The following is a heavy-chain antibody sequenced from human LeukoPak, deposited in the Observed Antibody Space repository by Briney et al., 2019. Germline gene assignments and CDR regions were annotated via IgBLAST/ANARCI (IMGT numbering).Heavy chain of an antibody. CDR3: ARSSGDCSGGSCYLSALDY. Sequence: NPSETLSLTCAVYGGSFSGYYWSWLRQPPGKGLEWIGEINHSGSTNYNPSLKSRVTISVDTSKNQFSLKLSSVTAADTAVYYCARSSGDCSGGSCYLSALDYWGQGTLVTVSS. V-gene: IGHV4-34*01. J-gene: IGHJ4*02. D-gene: IGHD2-15*01. CDR2: INHSGST. CDR1: GGSFSGYY.